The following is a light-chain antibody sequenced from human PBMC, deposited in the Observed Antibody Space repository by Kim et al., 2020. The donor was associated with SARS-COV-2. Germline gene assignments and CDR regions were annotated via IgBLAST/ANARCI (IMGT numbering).Light chain of an antibody. V-gene: IGLV1-44*01. Sequence: QSVLTQPPSASGTPGQRVTISCSGSRSNIGSNTVTWYQQLPGTAPKLLVYSNVQRPSGVPDRFSGSKSGPSASLAISGLQSEDEADYYCAAWDDSLNGPVFGGGPQLTVL. J-gene: IGLJ3*02. CDR3: AAWDDSLNGPV. CDR2: SNV. CDR1: RSNIGSNT.